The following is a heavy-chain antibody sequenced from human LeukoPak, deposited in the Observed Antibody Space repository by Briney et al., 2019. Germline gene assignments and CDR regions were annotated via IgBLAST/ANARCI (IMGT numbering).Heavy chain of an antibody. CDR2: ITGSSSYI. Sequence: PGGSLRLSCAASGFTFSTYYMNWVRQAPGKGLEWVSFITGSSSYIYYTDSVKGRFTVSRDNAKNSLFLQMNSLRDEDTAVYYCARDGGSGNPRFDSWGQGTLVTVSS. CDR1: GFTFSTYY. V-gene: IGHV3-21*01. CDR3: ARDGGSGNPRFDS. D-gene: IGHD3-10*01. J-gene: IGHJ4*02.